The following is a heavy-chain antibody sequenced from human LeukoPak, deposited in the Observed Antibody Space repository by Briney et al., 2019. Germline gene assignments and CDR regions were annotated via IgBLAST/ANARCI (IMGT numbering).Heavy chain of an antibody. CDR2: INHSGTT. CDR3: ASHYSSGSYRYTGSFDS. Sequence: SETLSLTCAVYGGSFSDYYWSWIRQPPGKGLEWIGEINHSGTTNYSPSLKSRVSVSVDTSKNQFSLKLNSVTAADAAMYYCASHYSSGSYRYTGSFDSWGQGMLVNVSS. D-gene: IGHD3-16*02. J-gene: IGHJ4*02. V-gene: IGHV4-34*01. CDR1: GGSFSDYY.